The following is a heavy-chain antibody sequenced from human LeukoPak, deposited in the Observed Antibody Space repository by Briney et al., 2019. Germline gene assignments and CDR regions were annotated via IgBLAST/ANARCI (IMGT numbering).Heavy chain of an antibody. CDR2: IIPILGIA. CDR1: GGTFSSYT. J-gene: IGHJ4*02. D-gene: IGHD5-12*01. CDR3: ARDPRFGSGYDYFDY. Sequence: ASVKVSCKASGGTFSSYTISWVRQAPGQGLEWMGRIIPILGIANYAQKFQGRVTITADKSTSTAYMELSSLRSEDTAVYYCARDPRFGSGYDYFDYWGQGTLVTVSS. V-gene: IGHV1-69*04.